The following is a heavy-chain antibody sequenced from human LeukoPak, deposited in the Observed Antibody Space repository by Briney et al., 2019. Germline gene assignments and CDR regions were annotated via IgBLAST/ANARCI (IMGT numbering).Heavy chain of an antibody. J-gene: IGHJ6*02. V-gene: IGHV1-3*01. CDR3: ARDRWHCRVNCDSVYYFALDV. CDR2: INPGNGDT. D-gene: IGHD2-15*01. CDR1: GYTFTNYA. Sequence: ASVKVSCKGSGYTFTNYAIHWVRQAPGQSLEWLGWINPGNGDTKYSQDFQGRVTINTDTSAATAYVELNSMTSEDTAVYYCARDRWHCRVNCDSVYYFALDVWGQGTTVTVSS.